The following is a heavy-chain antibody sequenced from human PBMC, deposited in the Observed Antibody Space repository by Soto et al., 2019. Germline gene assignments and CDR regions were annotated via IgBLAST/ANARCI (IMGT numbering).Heavy chain of an antibody. Sequence: EVQLLESGGGLVQPGGSLRLSCAASGFTFSSYAMSWVRQAPGKGLEWVSAISGSGGSTYYADSVKGRFTISRDNSKXXXXXXXXXXXXXXXXXXXXXXXXXYSSGXXXXFDIWGQGTMVTVSS. J-gene: IGHJ3*02. CDR1: GFTFSSYA. CDR2: ISGSGGST. D-gene: IGHD6-19*01. CDR3: XXXXXYSSGXXXXFDI. V-gene: IGHV3-23*01.